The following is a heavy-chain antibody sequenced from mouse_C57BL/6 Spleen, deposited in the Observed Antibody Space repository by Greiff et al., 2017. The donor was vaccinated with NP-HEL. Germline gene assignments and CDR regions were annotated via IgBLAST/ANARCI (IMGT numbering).Heavy chain of an antibody. V-gene: IGHV1-55*01. CDR3: ARSGLITTDAMDY. CDR2: IYPGSGST. D-gene: IGHD1-1*01. CDR1: GYTFTSYW. J-gene: IGHJ4*01. Sequence: VQLQQSGAELVKPGASVKMSCKASGYTFTSYWITWVKQRPGQGLEWIGDIYPGSGSTNYNEKFKSKATLTVDTSSSTAYMQLSSLTSEDSAVYYCARSGLITTDAMDYWGQGTSVTVSS.